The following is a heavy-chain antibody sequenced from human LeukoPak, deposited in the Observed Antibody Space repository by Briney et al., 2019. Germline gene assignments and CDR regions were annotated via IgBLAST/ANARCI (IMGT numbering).Heavy chain of an antibody. Sequence: SQTLSLXCTVSGGSNSSGDYYWSWSRQPPGKGPEWIGYIYYSGSTYYNPSLKSRVTISVDTSKNQFSLKLSSVTAADTAAYYCASGRGYSSSSRRFDPWGQGTLVTVSS. CDR1: GGSNSSGDYY. CDR2: IYYSGST. D-gene: IGHD6-6*01. CDR3: ASGRGYSSSSRRFDP. J-gene: IGHJ5*02. V-gene: IGHV4-30-4*08.